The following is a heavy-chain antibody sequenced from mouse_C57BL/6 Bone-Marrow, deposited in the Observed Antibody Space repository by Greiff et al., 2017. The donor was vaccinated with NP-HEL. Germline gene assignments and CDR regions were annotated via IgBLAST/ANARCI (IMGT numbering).Heavy chain of an antibody. V-gene: IGHV1-15*01. Sequence: VQLQQSGAELVRPGASVTLSCKASGYTFPDYEMHWVKQTPVHGLEWIGAIDPETGGTAYTQKFKGKAILTADKSSSTAYMELRSLTSEDSAVYYCTRDGSSYGYFDVWGTGTTVTVSS. D-gene: IGHD1-1*01. J-gene: IGHJ1*03. CDR1: GYTFPDYE. CDR2: IDPETGGT. CDR3: TRDGSSYGYFDV.